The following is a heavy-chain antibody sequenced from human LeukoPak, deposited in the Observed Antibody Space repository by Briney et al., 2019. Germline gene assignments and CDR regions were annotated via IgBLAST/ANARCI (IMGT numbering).Heavy chain of an antibody. V-gene: IGHV4-39*01. CDR3: ARLPLAAPNTFDI. CDR2: IYYRGST. Sequence: SETLSLTCTVSGGSISSYYWGWIRQPPGKGLEWIGNIYYRGSTYYNPSLKSRVTISVDTSKNQFSLKLSSVTAADTAVYYCARLPLAAPNTFDIWGQGTMVTVSS. J-gene: IGHJ3*02. CDR1: GGSISSYY. D-gene: IGHD1/OR15-1a*01.